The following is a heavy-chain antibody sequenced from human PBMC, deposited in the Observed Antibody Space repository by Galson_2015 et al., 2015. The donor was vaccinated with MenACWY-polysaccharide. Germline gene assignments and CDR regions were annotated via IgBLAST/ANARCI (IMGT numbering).Heavy chain of an antibody. V-gene: IGHV3-23*01. D-gene: IGHD1-1*01. CDR2: ISGRDGRT. CDR3: VRKNWNDVMYYFYGMDV. Sequence: SLRLSCAASGFTFSSFAMTWVRQAPGKGLEWVSGISGRDGRTFYADSVKGRFTISRDNSKNTLYLQMNSLGAEDTAVFYCVRKNWNDVMYYFYGMDVWGQGTTVTVSS. J-gene: IGHJ6*02. CDR1: GFTFSSFA.